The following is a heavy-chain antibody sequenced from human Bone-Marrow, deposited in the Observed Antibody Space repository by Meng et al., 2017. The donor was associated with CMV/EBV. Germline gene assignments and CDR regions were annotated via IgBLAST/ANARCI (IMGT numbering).Heavy chain of an antibody. J-gene: IGHJ6*02. V-gene: IGHV3-20*04. CDR3: ARDTKQEYCNSTSCYKDDGMDV. CDR1: GFTFDDYG. Sequence: GGSLRLSCASSGFTFDDYGMSWVRQAPGKGLEWVSGSNWNGGSTGYADSVKGRFTISRDNAKNPLYLQMNSLRAEDTALYYCARDTKQEYCNSTSCYKDDGMDVWGQGTTVTVSS. CDR2: SNWNGGST. D-gene: IGHD2-2*01.